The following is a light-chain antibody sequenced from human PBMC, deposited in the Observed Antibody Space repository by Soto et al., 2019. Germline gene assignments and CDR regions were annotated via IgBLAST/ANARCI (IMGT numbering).Light chain of an antibody. V-gene: IGKV3-20*01. CDR2: GAS. CDR1: QSVNSNY. CDR3: QQYGTSPHT. J-gene: IGKJ2*01. Sequence: EIVLTQSPGTLSLSPGERATLSCRASQSVNSNYLASYQQKPGQVPRPLIYGASIRAAGVPDRLSGSGSGTDFTLTISRLEPEDYAVYYCQQYGTSPHTFGQGTKLEIK.